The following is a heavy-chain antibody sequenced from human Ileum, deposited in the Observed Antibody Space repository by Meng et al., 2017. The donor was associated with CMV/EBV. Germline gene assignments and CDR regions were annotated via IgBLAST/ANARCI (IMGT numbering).Heavy chain of an antibody. CDR1: GFIFSTYG. J-gene: IGHJ4*02. V-gene: IGHV3-23*01. D-gene: IGHD7-27*01. CDR3: AKGSSNNWGEFDY. CDR2: ISGSGGST. Sequence: GESPKIFCAASGFIFSTYGMNWVRQASGKGLEWVSSISGSGGSTYHADPVKGRFTISRDNFKNTLYLQMNSLRAEDTAVYYCAKGSSNNWGEFDYWGQGTLVTVSS.